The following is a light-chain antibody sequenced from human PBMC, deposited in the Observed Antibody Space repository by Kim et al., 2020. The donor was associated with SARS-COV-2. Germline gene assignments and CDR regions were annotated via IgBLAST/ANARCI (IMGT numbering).Light chain of an antibody. Sequence: SASIGDTVTITCRATHDILSYVNWYQQRLWTAPKLLIVGVSTLQSGVPSRFSGSGSGTDFSLTINSLQPEDFATYHCQQSYSMPYTFGQGTKLEI. CDR3: QQSYSMPYT. J-gene: IGKJ2*01. CDR2: GVS. V-gene: IGKV1-39*01. CDR1: HDILSY.